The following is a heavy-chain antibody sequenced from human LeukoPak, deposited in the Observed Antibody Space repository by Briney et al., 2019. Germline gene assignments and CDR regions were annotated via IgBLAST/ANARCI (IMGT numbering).Heavy chain of an antibody. J-gene: IGHJ3*02. V-gene: IGHV3-66*01. CDR3: ARDPNGDYIGTFDI. Sequence: GGSLRLSCAASGLIVNKNYMSWVRQAPGRGLEWISVIYPSGTTFYAESVRDRVVISRDDSKNTVYLQMNSLRAADTAVYYCARDPNGDYIGTFDIWGQGTMVTVSS. CDR1: GLIVNKNY. D-gene: IGHD4-17*01. CDR2: IYPSGTT.